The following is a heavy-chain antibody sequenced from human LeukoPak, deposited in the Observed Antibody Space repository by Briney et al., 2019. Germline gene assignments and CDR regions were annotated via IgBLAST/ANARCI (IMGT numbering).Heavy chain of an antibody. D-gene: IGHD5-24*01. CDR3: AKDDGWVQYAN. CDR2: ISGSGGST. V-gene: IGHV3-23*01. CDR1: GFTFSSYA. J-gene: IGHJ4*02. Sequence: GGSLRLSCAASGFTFSSYAMSWVRQAPGKGLEWVSAISGSGGSTYYADSVKGRFTISRDNSKNTLYLQMNSLRAEDTAVYCCAKDDGWVQYANWGQGTLVTVSS.